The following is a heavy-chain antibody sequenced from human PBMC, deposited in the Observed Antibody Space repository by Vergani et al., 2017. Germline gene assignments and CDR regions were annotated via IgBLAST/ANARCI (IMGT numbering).Heavy chain of an antibody. CDR2: ISSSSSTI. Sequence: EVQLVDSGGGLVQPGGSLRLSCAASGFTFSTYSMNWVRQAPGKGLEWVSYISSSSSTIYYADSVKSRFTISRDNAKNSLHLQMNNLRDEDTAVYYCARDYYGDDAYDYWGQGTLVTVSS. J-gene: IGHJ4*02. V-gene: IGHV3-48*02. CDR1: GFTFSTYS. CDR3: ARDYYGDDAYDY. D-gene: IGHD4-17*01.